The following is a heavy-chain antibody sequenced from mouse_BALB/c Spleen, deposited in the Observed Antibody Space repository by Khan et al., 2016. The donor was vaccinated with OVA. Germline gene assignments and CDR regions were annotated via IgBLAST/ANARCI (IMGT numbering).Heavy chain of an antibody. J-gene: IGHJ3*01. CDR3: VRDGAYHRNDGWFAY. CDR1: GYTFTSYT. CDR2: INPSNGYT. Sequence: QVQLQQSGAELARPGASVKMSCKASGYTFTSYTIHWIKEGPGQGLEWIGNINPSNGYTNYNQKFKDKATLTTDKSSTTAYLQLSSLTSDDSAVYNCVRDGAYHRNDGWFAYWGQGTLVTVSA. D-gene: IGHD2-14*01. V-gene: IGHV1-4*01.